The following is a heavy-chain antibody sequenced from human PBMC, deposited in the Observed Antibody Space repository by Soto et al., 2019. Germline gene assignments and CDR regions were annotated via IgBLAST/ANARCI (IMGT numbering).Heavy chain of an antibody. CDR1: GYTFTNYA. V-gene: IGHV1-3*01. Sequence: VASVKVSCKASGYTFTNYAMHWVRQAPGQRLEWMGWINAGNGNTKYSQKLQGRVTMTTDTSTSTAYMELRSLRSDDTAVYYCARVKTSGYHNWFDPWGQGTLVTVPS. CDR3: ARVKTSGYHNWFDP. D-gene: IGHD3-22*01. J-gene: IGHJ5*02. CDR2: INAGNGNT.